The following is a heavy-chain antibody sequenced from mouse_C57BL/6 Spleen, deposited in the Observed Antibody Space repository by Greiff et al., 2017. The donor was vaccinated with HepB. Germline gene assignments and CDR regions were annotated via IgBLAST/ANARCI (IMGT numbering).Heavy chain of an antibody. Sequence: QVQLQQSGAELVRPGPSVKVSCKASGYAFTNYLIEWVKQRPGQGLEWIGVINPGSGGTNYNEKFKGKATLTADKSSSTAYMQLSSLTSEDSAVYFCARGGIDGYYVYFDYWGQGTTLTVSS. D-gene: IGHD2-3*01. V-gene: IGHV1-54*01. J-gene: IGHJ2*01. CDR3: ARGGIDGYYVYFDY. CDR2: INPGSGGT. CDR1: GYAFTNYL.